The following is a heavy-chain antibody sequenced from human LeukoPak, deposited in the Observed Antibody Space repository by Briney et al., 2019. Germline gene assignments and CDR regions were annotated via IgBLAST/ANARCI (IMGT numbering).Heavy chain of an antibody. D-gene: IGHD4-17*01. J-gene: IGHJ4*02. V-gene: IGHV3-30*02. CDR2: IRYDGSNK. Sequence: RGSLRLSCAASGFTFSSYGMHWVRQAPGKGLEWVAFIRYDGSNKYYADSVKGRFTISRDNSKNTLYLQMNSLRAEDTAVYYCAKGKVTTVTTWGLYYFDYWGQGTLVTVSS. CDR3: AKGKVTTVTTWGLYYFDY. CDR1: GFTFSSYG.